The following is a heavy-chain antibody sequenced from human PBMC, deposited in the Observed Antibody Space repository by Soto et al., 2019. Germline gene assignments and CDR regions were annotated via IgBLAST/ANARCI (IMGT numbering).Heavy chain of an antibody. Sequence: SETLSLTCTVSGGSISSSSYYWGWIRQPPGKGLEWIGSIYYSGSTYYNPSLKSRVTISVDTSKNQFSLKLSSVTAADTAVYYCARLNTYGDSTPDAFDIWGQGTMVTVSS. CDR2: IYYSGST. V-gene: IGHV4-39*01. CDR1: GGSISSSSYY. CDR3: ARLNTYGDSTPDAFDI. J-gene: IGHJ3*02. D-gene: IGHD4-17*01.